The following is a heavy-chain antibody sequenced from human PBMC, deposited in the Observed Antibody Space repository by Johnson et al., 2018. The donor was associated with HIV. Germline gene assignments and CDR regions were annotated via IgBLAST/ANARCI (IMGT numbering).Heavy chain of an antibody. J-gene: IGHJ3*01. Sequence: QVQLVESGGGVVQPGRSLRLSCAASGFTFSSYAMHWVRQAPGKGLEWVAVISFDGNLKKYADSVNGRFTISRDNSKNTLYLQMTSLRQDDTAVYSCYCTDHLGAGSESKGTFDAWGQGTMVTVSS. D-gene: IGHD3-10*01. CDR3: YCTDHLGAGSESKGTFDA. CDR1: GFTFSSYA. CDR2: ISFDGNLK. V-gene: IGHV3-30*04.